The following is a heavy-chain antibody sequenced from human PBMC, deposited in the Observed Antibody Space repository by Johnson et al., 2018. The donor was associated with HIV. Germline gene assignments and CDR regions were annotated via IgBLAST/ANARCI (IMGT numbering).Heavy chain of an antibody. V-gene: IGHV3-66*01. CDR2: LYSGGNT. Sequence: EVQLVESGGGLVQPGGSLRLSCGASGFSVSDSYMNWVRQAPGQGLEWVSVLYSGGNTYYADSVRGRLTISRDTSKNTLYLQMSSLKVEDTALYYCARDGESQQLPLGDALDVWGRGTMVIVSS. CDR1: GFSVSDSY. D-gene: IGHD6-13*01. CDR3: ARDGESQQLPLGDALDV. J-gene: IGHJ3*01.